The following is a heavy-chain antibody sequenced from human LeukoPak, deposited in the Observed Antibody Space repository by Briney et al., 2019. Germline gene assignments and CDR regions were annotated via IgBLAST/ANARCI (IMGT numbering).Heavy chain of an antibody. V-gene: IGHV3-23*01. CDR2: ISGSGGTT. Sequence: GGSLRLSCAASGFTFSTYAMSWVRQAPGKGLEWVSAISGSGGTTYYADSVKGRFTISRDNSKSTLCLQMNSLRAEDTAVYYCAKDKTSSWVIYDMDVWGQGTTVTVSS. J-gene: IGHJ6*02. D-gene: IGHD6-13*01. CDR3: AKDKTSSWVIYDMDV. CDR1: GFTFSTYA.